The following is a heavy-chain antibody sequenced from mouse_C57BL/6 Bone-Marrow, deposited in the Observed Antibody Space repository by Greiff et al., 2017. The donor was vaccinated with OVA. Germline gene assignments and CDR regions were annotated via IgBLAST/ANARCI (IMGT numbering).Heavy chain of an antibody. CDR2: IDPSDSYT. CDR3: ARTYSNYGGAMDY. D-gene: IGHD2-5*01. J-gene: IGHJ4*01. CDR1: GYTFTSYW. V-gene: IGHV1-50*01. Sequence: QVQLQQPGAELVKPGASVKLSCKASGYTFTSYWMQWVKQRPGQGLEWIGEIDPSDSYTNYNQKFKGKATLTVDTSSSTAYMQLSSLTSEDSAVYYYARTYSNYGGAMDYWGQGTSVTVSS.